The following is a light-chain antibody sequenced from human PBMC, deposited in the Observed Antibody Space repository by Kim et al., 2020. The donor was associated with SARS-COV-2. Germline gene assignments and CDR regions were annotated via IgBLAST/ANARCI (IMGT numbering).Light chain of an antibody. CDR1: SADSGRNT. Sequence: GHRVTTSCSGGSADSGRNTENESRRLPETAPKLRVLANTPRPSGDPDRFSGSRSGPSASLAISGLQSEDEAFYDCAAWNDSLNGVAFGGGTQLTVL. CDR2: ANT. V-gene: IGLV1-44*01. CDR3: AAWNDSLNGVA. J-gene: IGLJ2*01.